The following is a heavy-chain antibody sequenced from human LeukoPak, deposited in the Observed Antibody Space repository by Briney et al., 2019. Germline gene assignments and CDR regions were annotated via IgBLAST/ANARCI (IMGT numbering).Heavy chain of an antibody. V-gene: IGHV3-7*01. Sequence: GGSLRLSCAVSGLTFSSYWMTWVRHAPPKGLELVANVKQDGSEKYYVDSVKGRFTISRDNAKNSLYLQMSSVRVEDTAVYYCARVGCTSTSCLANWGQGTLVTVSS. J-gene: IGHJ4*02. CDR3: ARVGCTSTSCLAN. CDR1: GLTFSSYW. CDR2: VKQDGSEK. D-gene: IGHD2-2*01.